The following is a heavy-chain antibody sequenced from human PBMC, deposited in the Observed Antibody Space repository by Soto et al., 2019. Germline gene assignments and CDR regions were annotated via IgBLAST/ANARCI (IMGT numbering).Heavy chain of an antibody. J-gene: IGHJ4*02. CDR2: IFYSGSTTY. D-gene: IGHD6-19*01. Sequence: SETLSLTCTVSGGSSSGHCWIWIRQPPGEGMEWIGYIFYSGSTTYNNNPSLKSRVTISVDTSKNQFSLSLSSVTAADTAVYYCARVGRSCWFRDYWGQGTVVTVS. CDR1: GGSSSGHC. V-gene: IGHV4-59*11. CDR3: ARVGRSCWFRDY.